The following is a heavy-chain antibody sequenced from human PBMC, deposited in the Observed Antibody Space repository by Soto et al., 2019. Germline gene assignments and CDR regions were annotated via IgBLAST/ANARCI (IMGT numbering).Heavy chain of an antibody. J-gene: IGHJ4*02. CDR3: ARDSGWYAKPDY. V-gene: IGHV1-69*04. Sequence: ASVKVSCKASGGTFSSYTISWVRQAPGQGLEWMGRIIPILGIANYAQKFQGRVTITADKSTSTAYMELSSLRSEDTAVYYCARDSGWYAKPDYWGQGTLVTVSS. D-gene: IGHD6-19*01. CDR1: GGTFSSYT. CDR2: IIPILGIA.